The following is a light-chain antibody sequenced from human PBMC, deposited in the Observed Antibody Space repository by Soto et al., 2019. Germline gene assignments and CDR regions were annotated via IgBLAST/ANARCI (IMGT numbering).Light chain of an antibody. J-gene: IGKJ1*01. CDR3: QQGYSTPPWT. Sequence: DLQMTQSPSSLSASVGDRVTITCRASQTIFNYLNWYQLKPGKAPKLLIYTASSLQPGVPSRFSGSGSGTDFTLTISSLQPEDFATYYCQQGYSTPPWTFGQGTKVEI. CDR1: QTIFNY. CDR2: TAS. V-gene: IGKV1-39*01.